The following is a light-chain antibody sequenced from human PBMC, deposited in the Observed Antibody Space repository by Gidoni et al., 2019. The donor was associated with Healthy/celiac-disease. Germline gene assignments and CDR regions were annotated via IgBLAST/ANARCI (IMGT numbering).Light chain of an antibody. Sequence: DLAFTQSPSSLAVSLGARATINCMSSQSVLYSSNNKNYLAWYQQKPGQSPKLLIYCASTRQSGVPERFSGSGSGTDFTLTISSLQAEDVAVYYCQQYYSTPRTFGQXTKVEIK. J-gene: IGKJ1*01. CDR3: QQYYSTPRT. CDR2: CAS. V-gene: IGKV4-1*01. CDR1: QSVLYSSNNKNY.